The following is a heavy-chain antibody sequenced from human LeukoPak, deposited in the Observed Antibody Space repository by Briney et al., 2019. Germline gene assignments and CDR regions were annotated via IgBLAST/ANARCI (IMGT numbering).Heavy chain of an antibody. V-gene: IGHV1-18*01. CDR3: ARVQQLSYYDSSGYFNY. Sequence: ASVKVCCKASGYTFTSYVISWVRQAPGQGLEWMGWISAYNGNTNYAQKLQGRVTMTTDTSTSTAYMELRSLRSDDTAVYYCARVQQLSYYDSSGYFNYWGQGTLVTVSS. CDR1: GYTFTSYV. D-gene: IGHD3-22*01. J-gene: IGHJ4*02. CDR2: ISAYNGNT.